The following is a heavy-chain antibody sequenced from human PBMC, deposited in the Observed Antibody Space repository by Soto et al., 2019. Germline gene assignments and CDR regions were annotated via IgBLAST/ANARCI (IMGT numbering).Heavy chain of an antibody. CDR1: GFTFSSYA. J-gene: IGHJ6*02. Sequence: EVQLLESGGGLVQPGGSLRLSCAASGFTFSSYAMSWVRQAPGKGLEWVSAISGSGGSTYYADSVKGRFTISRDNSKNTLYLQMNSLRAEDTAVYYCAKGATAGGFFYYGMAVWGQGTTVTVSS. CDR3: AKGATAGGFFYYGMAV. D-gene: IGHD1-26*01. CDR2: ISGSGGST. V-gene: IGHV3-23*01.